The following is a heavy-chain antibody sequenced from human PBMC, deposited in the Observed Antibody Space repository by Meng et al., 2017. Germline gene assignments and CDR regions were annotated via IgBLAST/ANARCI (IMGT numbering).Heavy chain of an antibody. CDR3: ARVGSFLRDY. V-gene: IGHV4-34*02. CDR2: INHSGST. D-gene: IGHD2/OR15-2a*01. CDR1: GWSFSGYY. Sequence: QVQVPPLGAGLFKPSVARSLPCAVDGWSFSGYYWSWIRQPPGKGLEWIGEINHSGSTNYNPSLKSRVTISVDTSKNQFSLKLSSVTAADTAVYYCARVGSFLRDYWGQGTLVTVSS. J-gene: IGHJ4*02.